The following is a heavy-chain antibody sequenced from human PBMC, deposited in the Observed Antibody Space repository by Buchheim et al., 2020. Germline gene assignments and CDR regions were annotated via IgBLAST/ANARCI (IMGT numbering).Heavy chain of an antibody. CDR2: ISSSGSTI. CDR3: AREQVAVAGTGYWFDP. D-gene: IGHD6-19*01. V-gene: IGHV3-48*03. Sequence: EVQLVESGGGLVQPGGSLRLSCAASGFTFSSYEXNWVRQAPGKGLEWVSYISSSGSTIYYADSGKGRFTXSRDNAKNSMYLQMNSRRAEDTAVYYCAREQVAVAGTGYWFDPWGQGTL. J-gene: IGHJ5*02. CDR1: GFTFSSYE.